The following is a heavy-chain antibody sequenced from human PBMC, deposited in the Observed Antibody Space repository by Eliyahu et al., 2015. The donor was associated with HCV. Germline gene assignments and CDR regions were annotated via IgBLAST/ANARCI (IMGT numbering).Heavy chain of an antibody. CDR3: ASGGGGIAVTGTGGWFDP. V-gene: IGHV4-59*01. CDR2: IHYSGST. D-gene: IGHD6-19*01. Sequence: QVQLQQSGAGLVKPSETLSLTCXVXGGXITTSXWXWIRQPPGKGLEWIGYIHYSGSTHYNPSLKSRVTISVDTSKNQXSLNLTSVTAADTAMYYCASGGGGIAVTGTGGWFDPWGQGTLVTVSS. J-gene: IGHJ5*02. CDR1: GGXITTSX.